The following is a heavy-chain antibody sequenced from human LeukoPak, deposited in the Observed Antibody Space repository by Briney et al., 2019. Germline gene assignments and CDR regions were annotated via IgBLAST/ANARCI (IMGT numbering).Heavy chain of an antibody. D-gene: IGHD3-10*01. Sequence: GGSLRLSCAASGFTFSSYGMHWVRQAPGKGLEWVAFIRYDGSNKYYADSVKGRFTISRDNSKNTLYLQMNSLRAEDTAVYYCASAGLWFGDQDFDYWGQGTLVTVSS. CDR3: ASAGLWFGDQDFDY. CDR2: IRYDGSNK. V-gene: IGHV3-30*02. CDR1: GFTFSSYG. J-gene: IGHJ4*02.